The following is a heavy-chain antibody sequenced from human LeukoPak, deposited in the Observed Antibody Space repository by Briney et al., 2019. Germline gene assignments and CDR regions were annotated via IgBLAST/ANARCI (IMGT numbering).Heavy chain of an antibody. Sequence: PGGSLRLSCAVSGFTFSTYSMSWVRQAPGKGLEWVSSITNSSSYIYYADSLKGRFIISRDNAKNSLYLQMNSLRAEDTAVYYCARAAAGTLDLFDYWGQGTLVTVSS. J-gene: IGHJ4*02. D-gene: IGHD6-13*01. CDR3: ARAAAGTLDLFDY. CDR2: ITNSSSYI. CDR1: GFTFSTYS. V-gene: IGHV3-21*01.